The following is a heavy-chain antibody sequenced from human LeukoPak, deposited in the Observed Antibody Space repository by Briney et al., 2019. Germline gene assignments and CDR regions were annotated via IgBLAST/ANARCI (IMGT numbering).Heavy chain of an antibody. CDR3: ARLPGYCTGGVCYRFDP. V-gene: IGHV5-51*01. CDR1: GYSFTSYW. D-gene: IGHD2-8*02. J-gene: IGHJ5*02. Sequence: GESLKISCKGSGYSFTSYWIGWVRQMPGKGLEWMGIICPGDSDTRYGPSFQGQVTISADKSISTAYLQWSSLKASDTAMYYCARLPGYCTGGVCYRFDPWGQGTLVTVSS. CDR2: ICPGDSDT.